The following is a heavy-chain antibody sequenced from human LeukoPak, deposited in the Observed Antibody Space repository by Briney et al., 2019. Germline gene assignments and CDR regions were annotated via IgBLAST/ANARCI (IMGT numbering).Heavy chain of an antibody. Sequence: PSETLSLTCAVYIGSFGDFHWSWIRQPPAKGLEWIAEINHSGSTNYNPSLKSRVTISVDTSKNQFSLKLSSVTAADTAMYYCARVRKSFSGRFFSYAYYYYMDVWGKGTTVTVSS. CDR2: INHSGST. CDR3: ARVRKSFSGRFFSYAYYYYMDV. CDR1: IGSFGDFH. V-gene: IGHV4-34*01. D-gene: IGHD1-26*01. J-gene: IGHJ6*03.